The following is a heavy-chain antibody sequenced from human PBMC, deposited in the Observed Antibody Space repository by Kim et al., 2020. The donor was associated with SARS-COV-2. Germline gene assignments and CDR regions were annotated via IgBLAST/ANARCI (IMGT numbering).Heavy chain of an antibody. V-gene: IGHV4-30-4*01. J-gene: IGHJ5*02. CDR3: ARVMGDYGDYLRFDP. Sequence: SETLSLTCTVSGGSISSGDYYWSWIRQPPGKGLEWIGYIFYSGTTYYNPSLKSRVSMSVDTSKNQFSLKLSSVTAADTAVYYCARVMGDYGDYLRFDPWGQGTLVTVSS. D-gene: IGHD4-17*01. CDR1: GGSISSGDYY. CDR2: IFYSGTT.